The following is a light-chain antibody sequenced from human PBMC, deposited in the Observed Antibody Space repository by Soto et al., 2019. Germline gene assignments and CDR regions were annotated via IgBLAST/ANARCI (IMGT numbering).Light chain of an antibody. CDR3: QSYGSPYVV. CDR2: EDN. J-gene: IGLJ2*01. CDR1: SANFGSSY. V-gene: IGLV6-57*02. Sequence: NFMLIQPHSVSESPGKTVTISCAGSSANFGSSYVQWLQQRPGSAPTTVIFEDNRRPSGVPDRFSGSIDSSSTSASLTISGLKPEDEADCLCQSYGSPYVVFGGGTKLTVL.